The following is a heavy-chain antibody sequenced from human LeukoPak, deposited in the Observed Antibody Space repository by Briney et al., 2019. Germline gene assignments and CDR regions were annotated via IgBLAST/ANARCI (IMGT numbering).Heavy chain of an antibody. CDR2: ISGSSDDI. D-gene: IGHD6-19*01. V-gene: IGHV3-23*01. CDR1: GFIFRNDF. Sequence: GGSLRLSCAASGFIFRNDFMSWVRPAPGKGLEWVSAISGSSDDISYADSVRGRFTISRDNSKNTLYLQMNSLRAEDTAVYYCARDQPGSGWFNWGQGTLVTVSS. J-gene: IGHJ4*02. CDR3: ARDQPGSGWFN.